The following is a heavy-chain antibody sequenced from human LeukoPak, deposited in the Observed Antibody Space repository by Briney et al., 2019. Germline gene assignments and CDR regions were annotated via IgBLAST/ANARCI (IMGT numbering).Heavy chain of an antibody. J-gene: IGHJ4*02. Sequence: GGSLRLSCAASGSTFSDYYMSWIRQAPGKGREWVSYISSSGSTIYYADSVKGRFTIARDNAKNSLYLQRNSLRAEDTSVYYCARGAPRHYFGYWGQGTLVTVSS. CDR3: ARGAPRHYFGY. CDR2: ISSSGSTI. CDR1: GSTFSDYY. V-gene: IGHV3-11*01.